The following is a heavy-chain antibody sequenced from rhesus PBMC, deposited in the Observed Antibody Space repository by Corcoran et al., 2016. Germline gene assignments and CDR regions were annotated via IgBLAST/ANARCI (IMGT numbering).Heavy chain of an antibody. D-gene: IGHD2-39*02. Sequence: QVQLQESGPGLVKPSETLSLTCTVSGGSISGPYNGTRIRPSPGKGLEWIGAVYGNSASTNYNPSLKSRVTISKDTSKNQFSLRLTSVTAADTAVYYCARQGYTDHLGGLDSWGQGVVVTVSS. CDR2: VYGNSAST. V-gene: IGHV4-143*01. CDR1: GGSISGPYN. CDR3: ARQGYTDHLGGLDS. J-gene: IGHJ6*01.